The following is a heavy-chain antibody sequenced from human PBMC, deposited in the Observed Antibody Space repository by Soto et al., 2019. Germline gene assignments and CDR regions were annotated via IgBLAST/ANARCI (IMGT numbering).Heavy chain of an antibody. CDR2: ISSSGISI. CDR1: GFPFSSHN. CDR3: ARSGNYRLDF. D-gene: IGHD1-26*01. J-gene: IGHJ4*02. V-gene: IGHV3-48*01. Sequence: GGSLRLSCAASGFPFSSHNMNWVRQAPGKGLEWISYISSSGISIYYADSVKGRFTISRDNAKNSLYLQMNSLRAEDTALYYCARSGNYRLDFWGQGTMVTVSS.